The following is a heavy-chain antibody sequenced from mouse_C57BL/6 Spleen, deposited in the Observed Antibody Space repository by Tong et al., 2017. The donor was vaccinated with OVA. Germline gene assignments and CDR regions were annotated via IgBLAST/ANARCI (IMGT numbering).Heavy chain of an antibody. J-gene: IGHJ1*01. CDR3: NARTGTDYWYFDV. Sequence: VQLQESGPELVKPGASVKMSCKASGYTFTSYVMHWVKQKPGQGLEWIGEIYPGSGSTYYNEKFKGKATLTADKSSNTAYMQLSSLTSEDTAVYYCNARTGTDYWYFDVWGAGTTVTVSS. CDR1: GYTFTSYV. V-gene: IGHV1-83*01. D-gene: IGHD4-1*01. CDR2: IYPGSGST.